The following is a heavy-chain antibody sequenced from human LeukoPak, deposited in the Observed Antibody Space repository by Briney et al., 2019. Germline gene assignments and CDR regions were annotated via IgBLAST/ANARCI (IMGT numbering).Heavy chain of an antibody. CDR1: GGSISSSSYY. D-gene: IGHD3-16*01. CDR2: IYYSGST. J-gene: IGHJ4*02. CDR3: ARGRPLTDY. Sequence: SETLSLTCTVSGGSISSSSYYWGWIRQPPGKGLEWIGYIYYSGSTNYNPSPKSRVTISVDTSKNQFSLKLSSVTAADTAVYYCARGRPLTDYWGQGTLVTVSS. V-gene: IGHV4-61*05.